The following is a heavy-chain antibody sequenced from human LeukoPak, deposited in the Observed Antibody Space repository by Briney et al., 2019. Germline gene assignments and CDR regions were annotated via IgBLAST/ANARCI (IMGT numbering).Heavy chain of an antibody. J-gene: IGHJ6*02. Sequence: ASVKVSCKASGGTFSSYAISWVRQAPGQGLEWMGRIIPILGIANYAQKFQGGVTMTRNTSISTAYMELSSLRSEDTAVYYCARALIHYYYYGMDVWGQGTTVTVSS. D-gene: IGHD2-8*01. CDR3: ARALIHYYYYGMDV. CDR1: GGTFSSYA. CDR2: IIPILGIA. V-gene: IGHV1-69*04.